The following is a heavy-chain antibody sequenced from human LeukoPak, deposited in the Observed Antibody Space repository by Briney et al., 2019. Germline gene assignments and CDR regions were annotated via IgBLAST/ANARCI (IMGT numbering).Heavy chain of an antibody. D-gene: IGHD5-18*01. CDR1: GYTFTSYG. CDR3: ARGLWSGTPDPASDI. V-gene: IGHV1-69*13. CDR2: IIPIFGTA. Sequence: ASVKVSCKASGYTFTSYGISWVRQAPGQGLEWMGGIIPIFGTANYAQKFQGRVTITADGSTSTAYMELSSLRSEDTAVYYCARGLWSGTPDPASDIWGQGTMVTVSS. J-gene: IGHJ3*02.